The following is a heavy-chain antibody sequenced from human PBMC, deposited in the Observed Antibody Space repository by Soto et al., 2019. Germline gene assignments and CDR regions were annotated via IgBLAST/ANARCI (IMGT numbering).Heavy chain of an antibody. J-gene: IGHJ5*02. CDR3: ASGGNWFDP. D-gene: IGHD3-16*01. CDR1: GGSLSNYY. V-gene: IGHV4-59*01. CDR2: MYYNGNI. Sequence: TLSLTCNVSGGSLSNYYWTWVRQSPEKGLEWIGYMYYNGNINYNPSLKSRVTISIDTSKNHFSLTLKSVTAADTAVYYCASGGNWFDPWGQGVLVTVSS.